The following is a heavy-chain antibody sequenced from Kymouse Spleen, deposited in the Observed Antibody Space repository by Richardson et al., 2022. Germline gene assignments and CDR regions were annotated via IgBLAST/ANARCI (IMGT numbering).Heavy chain of an antibody. CDR3: ASRITIF*LVIVLL*L. CDR1: GGSISSGGYY. D-gene: IGHD3-9*01. J-gene: IGHJ4*02. Sequence: QVQLQESGPGLVKPSQTLSLTCTVSGGSISSGGYYWSWIRQHPGKGLEWIGYIYYSGSTYYNPSLKSRVTISVDTSKNQFSLKLSSVTAADTAVYYCASRITIF*LVIVLL*LLGPGNPGHRLL. CDR2: IYYSGST. V-gene: IGHV4-31*03.